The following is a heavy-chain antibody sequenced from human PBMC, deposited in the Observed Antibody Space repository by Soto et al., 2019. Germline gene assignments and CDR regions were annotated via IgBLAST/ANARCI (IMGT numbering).Heavy chain of an antibody. V-gene: IGHV3-21*01. D-gene: IGHD6-13*01. CDR2: ISRSSSYI. CDR1: GFTFSSYS. Sequence: EVQLVESGGGLVKPGGSLRLSCAASGFTFSSYSMNWVRQAPGKGLEWVSSISRSSSYIYYAESVKGRFTISRDNAKNSLYLQMNSLRAEDTAVYYCARDTFLSSSWYGLISYYYGMDVWGQGTTVTVSS. CDR3: ARDTFLSSSWYGLISYYYGMDV. J-gene: IGHJ6*02.